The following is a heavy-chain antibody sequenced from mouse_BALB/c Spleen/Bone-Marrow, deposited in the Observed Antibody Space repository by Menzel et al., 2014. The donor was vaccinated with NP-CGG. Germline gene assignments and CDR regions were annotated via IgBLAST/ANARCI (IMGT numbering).Heavy chain of an antibody. CDR3: ASPYGNYDAMDY. CDR1: GYTFTSYW. V-gene: IGHV1-7*01. CDR2: INPSTGYT. Sequence: QVQLKESGAELAKPGASVKMSCKASGYTFTSYWMHWVKQRPGQGLEWIGYINPSTGYTEYNQKFKDKATLTADKSSSTAYMQLSSLTSEDPAVYYCASPYGNYDAMDYWGQGTSVTVSS. D-gene: IGHD2-1*01. J-gene: IGHJ4*01.